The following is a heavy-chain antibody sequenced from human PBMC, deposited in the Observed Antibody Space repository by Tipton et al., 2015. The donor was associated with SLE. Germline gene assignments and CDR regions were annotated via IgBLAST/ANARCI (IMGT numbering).Heavy chain of an antibody. CDR3: ARDLPDTAEYFQH. CDR1: GGSISSSSYY. CDR2: IYTSGST. V-gene: IGHV4-61*05. Sequence: TLSLTCTVSGGSISSSSYYWGWIRQPPGKGLEWIGYIYTSGSTNYNPSLKSRVTISVDTSKNQFSLKLSSVTAADTAVYYCARDLPDTAEYFQHWGQGTLVTVSS. J-gene: IGHJ1*01. D-gene: IGHD3-3*01.